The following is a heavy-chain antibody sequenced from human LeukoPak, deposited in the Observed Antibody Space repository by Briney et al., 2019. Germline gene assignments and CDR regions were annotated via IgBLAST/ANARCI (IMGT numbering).Heavy chain of an antibody. D-gene: IGHD4-17*01. V-gene: IGHV4-59*08. CDR1: GGSISSYY. CDR2: IYYSGST. CDR3: APDYGDYQFDY. J-gene: IGHJ4*02. Sequence: PSETLSLTCTVSGGSISSYYWSWIRQPPGKGLEWIGYIYYSGSTNYNPSLKSRVTISVDTSKNQFSLKLSSVTAADTAVYYCAPDYGDYQFDYWGQGTLVTVSS.